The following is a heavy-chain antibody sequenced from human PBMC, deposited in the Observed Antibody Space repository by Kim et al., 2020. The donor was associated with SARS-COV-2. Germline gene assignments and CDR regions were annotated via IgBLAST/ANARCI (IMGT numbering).Heavy chain of an antibody. CDR3: ARGDSSNQYNWFAP. CDR2: IYYSGST. J-gene: IGHJ5*02. Sequence: SETLSLTCTVSGGSISSGGFSWSWIRQHPGKGLEWIGYIYYSGSTYSNPSLKSRIIISVDTSKNQFSLKLSSVTAADTAVYYCARGDSSNQYNWFAPWG. V-gene: IGHV4-31*03. CDR1: GGSISSGGFS. D-gene: IGHD6-13*01.